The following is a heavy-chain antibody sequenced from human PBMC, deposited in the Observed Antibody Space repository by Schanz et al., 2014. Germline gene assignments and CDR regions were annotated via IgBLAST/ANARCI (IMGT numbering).Heavy chain of an antibody. Sequence: LQLVESGGGVVQPGRSLRLSCAASGFPFRSYVMHWVRQAPGKGLEWVSAISASGGSTYYADSVKGRFTISRDNAKSSLYLQMNSLRDEDTAVYYCAKVVASGPTTGPFDPWGQGTLVTVSS. V-gene: IGHV3-23*04. CDR1: GFPFRSYV. J-gene: IGHJ5*02. D-gene: IGHD1-26*01. CDR3: AKVVASGPTTGPFDP. CDR2: ISASGGST.